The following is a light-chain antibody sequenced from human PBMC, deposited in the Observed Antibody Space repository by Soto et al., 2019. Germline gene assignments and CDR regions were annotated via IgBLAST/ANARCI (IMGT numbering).Light chain of an antibody. CDR3: SSYSRSSNLWV. V-gene: IGLV2-14*01. J-gene: IGLJ2*01. CDR2: EVS. Sequence: QSALTQPASASGSPGQSITISCTGTSSDVGGHNYVSWYQQHPGKAPKLIIYEVSNRPSGVSHRFSGSKSVSTASPTISGLHAEEEADYYCSSYSRSSNLWVFGGGTKLTVL. CDR1: SSDVGGHNY.